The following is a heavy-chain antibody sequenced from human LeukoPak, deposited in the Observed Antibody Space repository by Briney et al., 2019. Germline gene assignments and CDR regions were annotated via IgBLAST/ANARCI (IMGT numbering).Heavy chain of an antibody. D-gene: IGHD3-10*01. J-gene: IGHJ4*02. V-gene: IGHV1-18*01. CDR3: ARLLLGSESRGFEY. CDR2: ISGYNGNT. Sequence: ASVKVSCKASGYTFTTYGISWVRQAPGQGLEWMGWISGYNGNTNYAQKFQGRVTMTTDTSTTTAYMELRSLRSDDTAVYYCARLLLGSESRGFEYWGEGTLVTVSS. CDR1: GYTFTTYG.